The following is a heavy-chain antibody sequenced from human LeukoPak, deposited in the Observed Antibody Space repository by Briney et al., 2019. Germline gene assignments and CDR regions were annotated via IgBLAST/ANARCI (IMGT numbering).Heavy chain of an antibody. CDR1: GDSVSSNSAA. D-gene: IGHD5-18*01. J-gene: IGHJ6*02. Sequence: SQTLSLTCAISGDSVSSNSAAWNWIRQSPSRGLEWLGRTYYRSKWYNDYAVSVKSRITINPDTSKNQFSLQLNSVTPEDTAVYYCAREPYSYGLLPGLYYYYYGMDVWGQGTTVTVSS. CDR3: AREPYSYGLLPGLYYYYYGMDV. V-gene: IGHV6-1*01. CDR2: TYYRSKWYN.